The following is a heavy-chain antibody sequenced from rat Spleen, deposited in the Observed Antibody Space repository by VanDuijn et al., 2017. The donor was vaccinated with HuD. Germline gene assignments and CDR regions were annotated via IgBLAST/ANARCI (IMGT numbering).Heavy chain of an antibody. J-gene: IGHJ2*01. CDR2: ISTGGGNT. CDR3: TTKALTGSSFDY. Sequence: EVQLVESDGGLVQPGRSLKLSCAASGFTFSNYGMAWVRQAPTKGLEWVASISTGGGNTYYRDSVKGRFTISRDNAKSSLYLQMDSLRSEDTATYYCTTKALTGSSFDYWGQGVMVTVSS. D-gene: IGHD5-1*01. V-gene: IGHV5S13*01. CDR1: GFTFSNYG.